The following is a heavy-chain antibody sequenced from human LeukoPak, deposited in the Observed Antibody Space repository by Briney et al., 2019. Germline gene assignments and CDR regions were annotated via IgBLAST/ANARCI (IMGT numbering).Heavy chain of an antibody. Sequence: GGSLRHSCAASGFTFSSYNLYWVRQAPGKGLEWVSSSVTSGSTYYADSVRGRFTISRDNAKNSLYLQMSSLSVEDTAVYYCATKIHGRFDHSGQGNLFTASS. CDR2: SVTSGST. D-gene: IGHD5-18*01. CDR1: GFTFSSYN. CDR3: ATKIHGRFDH. V-gene: IGHV3-21*01. J-gene: IGHJ5*02.